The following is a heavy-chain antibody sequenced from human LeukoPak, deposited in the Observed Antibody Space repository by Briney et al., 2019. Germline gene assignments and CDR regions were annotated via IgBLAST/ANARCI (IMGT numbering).Heavy chain of an antibody. CDR1: GFTFSSYS. CDR2: ISSSSYYI. CDR3: ARDRTPESRFLEWLLYPFDY. Sequence: PGGSLRLSCAASGFTFSSYSMNWVRQAPGKGLEWVSSISSSSYYIYYADSVKGRFTISRDNAKNSLYLQMNSLRAEDTAVYYCARDRTPESRFLEWLLYPFDYWGQGTLVTVSS. V-gene: IGHV3-21*01. D-gene: IGHD3-3*01. J-gene: IGHJ4*02.